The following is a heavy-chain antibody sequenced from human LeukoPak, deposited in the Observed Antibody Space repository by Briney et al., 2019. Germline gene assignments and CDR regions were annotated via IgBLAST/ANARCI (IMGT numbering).Heavy chain of an antibody. J-gene: IGHJ5*02. V-gene: IGHV1-18*01. CDR1: GGTFSSYA. CDR3: ARLELRWSGELLFGKKNWFDP. Sequence: ASVKVSCKASGGTFSSYAISWVRQAPGQGLEYMGWISAYNGNTDYAQKLQGRVTMTTDTSTSTAYMELRSLRSDDTAVYYCARLELRWSGELLFGKKNWFDPWGQGTLVTVSS. D-gene: IGHD3-10*01. CDR2: ISAYNGNT.